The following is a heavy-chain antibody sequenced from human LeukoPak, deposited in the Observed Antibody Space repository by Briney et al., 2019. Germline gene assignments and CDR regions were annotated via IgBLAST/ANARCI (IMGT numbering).Heavy chain of an antibody. CDR1: GYTFRSYA. CDR3: GRLSGWYWLDN. V-gene: IGHV3-64*01. J-gene: IGHJ4*02. CDR2: ISSDGRIT. D-gene: IGHD6-19*01. Sequence: GGSLRRSCAASGYTFRSYAMQWVRQAPGKGLEYVSAISSDGRITHYANSVKGRFTISRDNSKNTLYLQMGSLRADDMAMYYCGRLSGWYWLDNWGQGTLVTVSS.